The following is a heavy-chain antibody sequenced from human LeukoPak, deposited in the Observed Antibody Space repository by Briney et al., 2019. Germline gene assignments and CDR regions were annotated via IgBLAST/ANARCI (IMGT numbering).Heavy chain of an antibody. Sequence: SVKVSCKASGGAFSSYAISWVREAPGQGLEWMGGIIPIFGTANYAQKFQGRVTITADESTSTADMEFSCLRSEDTAVYYCARWGGGIRFGGLYQLLPSAFDYWGQGTLVTVSS. CDR2: IIPIFGTA. CDR1: GGAFSSYA. V-gene: IGHV1-69*01. CDR3: ARWGGGIRFGGLYQLLPSAFDY. D-gene: IGHD2-2*01. J-gene: IGHJ4*02.